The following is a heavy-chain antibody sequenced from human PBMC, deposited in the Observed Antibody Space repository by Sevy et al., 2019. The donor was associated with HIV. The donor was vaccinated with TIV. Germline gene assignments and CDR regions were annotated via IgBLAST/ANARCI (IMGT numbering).Heavy chain of an antibody. CDR2: FDPEDGRI. Sequence: ASVKVSCKVSGNTLTGLSMNWVRQAPGGGLEWMGTFDPEDGRIMYAQKFQGRVTMTEDTSTDTAYMELSSLRSEDTAVYYCATTKDYYDNSGYPFDYWGQGTLVTVSS. J-gene: IGHJ4*02. CDR3: ATTKDYYDNSGYPFDY. V-gene: IGHV1-24*01. CDR1: GNTLTGLS. D-gene: IGHD3-22*01.